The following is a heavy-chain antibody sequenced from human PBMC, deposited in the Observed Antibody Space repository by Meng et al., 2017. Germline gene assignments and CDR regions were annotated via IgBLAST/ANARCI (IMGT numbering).Heavy chain of an antibody. CDR1: GYTFTSYT. D-gene: IGHD6-13*01. Sequence: QVQLVRSGAEVEKPGASVKVSCKASGYTFTSYTIHWVRQAPGQSLAWMGWIKSANGDAKYSQKFLGRLTLTRDTSASTAYLELSSLTFEDTAVYYCARGTGSSWFDPWGQGTLVTVSS. V-gene: IGHV1-3*01. J-gene: IGHJ5*02. CDR3: ARGTGSSWFDP. CDR2: IKSANGDA.